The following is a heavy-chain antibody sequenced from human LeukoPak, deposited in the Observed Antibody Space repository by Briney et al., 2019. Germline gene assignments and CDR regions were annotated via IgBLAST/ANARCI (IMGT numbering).Heavy chain of an antibody. V-gene: IGHV3-23*01. CDR3: AKEEYSSGWNYFNY. CDR2: ISGSGGST. D-gene: IGHD6-19*01. Sequence: GGSLRLSCAASGFTFSSYWMTWVRQAPGKGLEWVSEISGSGGSTYHADSVKGRFTISRDNSKNTLYLQMNSMRAEDAAVYYCAKEEYSSGWNYFNYWGQGTLVTVSS. CDR1: GFTFSSYW. J-gene: IGHJ4*02.